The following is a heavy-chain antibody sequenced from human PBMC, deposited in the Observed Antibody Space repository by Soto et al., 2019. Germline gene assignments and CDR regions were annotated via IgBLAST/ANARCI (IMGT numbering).Heavy chain of an antibody. J-gene: IGHJ4*02. D-gene: IGHD5-18*01. CDR3: AHDSSYSSVAQRSYYFDY. Sequence: SGPTLVKPTQTLTLTCTFSGFSLSTSGVGVGWIRQPPGKALEWLALIYWNDDKRYSPSLKSRLTITKDTSKNQVVLTMTNMDPVDTATYYCAHDSSYSSVAQRSYYFDYWGQGTLVTVSS. CDR1: GFSLSTSGVG. V-gene: IGHV2-5*01. CDR2: IYWNDDK.